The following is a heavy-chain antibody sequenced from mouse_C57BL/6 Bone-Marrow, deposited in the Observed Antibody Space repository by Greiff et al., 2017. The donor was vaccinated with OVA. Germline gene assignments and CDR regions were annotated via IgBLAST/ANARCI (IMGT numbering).Heavy chain of an antibody. J-gene: IGHJ4*01. CDR2: IDPSDSYT. D-gene: IGHD3-2*02. Sequence: VQLQQPGAELVMPGASVKLSCKASGYTFTSYWMHWVKQRPGQGLEWIGEIDPSDSYTNYNQKFKGKSTLSVDKSSRTAYMQLSSLTSEDSAVCYCARSGMEYWGQRTSVPVSS. CDR1: GYTFTSYW. V-gene: IGHV1-69*01. CDR3: ARSGMEY.